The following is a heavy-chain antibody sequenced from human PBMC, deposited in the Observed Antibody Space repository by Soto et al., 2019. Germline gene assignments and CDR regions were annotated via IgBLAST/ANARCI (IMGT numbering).Heavy chain of an antibody. CDR3: ARDLSGGSSDFCH. CDR2: FSSDGSR. Sequence: PGGSLRLSCAAFGFTVNNLFMTWVRQAPGKGLEWVSTFSSDGSRYYADSVKGRFTISKDYSKNTLYLEMNSLRAGDTAVYYCARDLSGGSSDFCHGGQGTLVTVS. CDR1: GFTVNNLF. V-gene: IGHV3-66*01. D-gene: IGHD3-3*01. J-gene: IGHJ4*02.